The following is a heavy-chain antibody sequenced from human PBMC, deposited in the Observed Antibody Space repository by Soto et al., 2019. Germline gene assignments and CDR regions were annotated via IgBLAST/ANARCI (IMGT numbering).Heavy chain of an antibody. J-gene: IGHJ3*02. CDR2: IWYDGSNK. V-gene: IGHV3-33*06. CDR1: GFTFSSYG. D-gene: IGHD2-15*01. CDR3: TKPDPHIVVVVAATPGVAFDI. Sequence: GGSLRLSCAASGFTFSSYGMHWVRQAPGKGLEWVAVIWYDGSNKYYADSVKGRFTISRDNSKNTLYLQMNSLRAEDTAVYYCTKPDPHIVVVVAATPGVAFDIWGQGTMVTVSS.